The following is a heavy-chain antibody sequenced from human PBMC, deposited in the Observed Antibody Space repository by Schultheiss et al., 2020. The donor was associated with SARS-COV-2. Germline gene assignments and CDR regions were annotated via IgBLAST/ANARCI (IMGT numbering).Heavy chain of an antibody. J-gene: IGHJ6*03. CDR1: GGSFSGYY. V-gene: IGHV4-34*01. D-gene: IGHD6-25*01. Sequence: SETLSLTCAVYGGSFSGYYWGWIRQPPGKGLEWIGEINHSGSTNYNPSLKSRVTISVDTSKNQFSLKLSSVTAADTAVYYCARVLRAATDYYYYYMDVWGKGTTVTVSS. CDR2: INHSGST. CDR3: ARVLRAATDYYYYYMDV.